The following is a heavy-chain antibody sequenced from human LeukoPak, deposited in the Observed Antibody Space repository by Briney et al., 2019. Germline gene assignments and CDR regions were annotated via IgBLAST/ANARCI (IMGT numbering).Heavy chain of an antibody. J-gene: IGHJ4*02. V-gene: IGHV4-4*07. CDR3: AGEGHYYDSTGDYYGGENY. CDR1: GGSITTYY. Sequence: PSETLSLTCTVSGGSITTYYWSWIRQPAGKGLEWIGRMYTRGSTNYNPSLKSRVTMSVDTSKNQFSLKLSSVTAADTAVYYCAGEGHYYDSTGDYYGGENYWGQGTLVTVYS. CDR2: MYTRGST. D-gene: IGHD3-22*01.